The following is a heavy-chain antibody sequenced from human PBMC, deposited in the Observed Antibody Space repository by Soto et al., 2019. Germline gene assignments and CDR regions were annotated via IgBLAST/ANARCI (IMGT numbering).Heavy chain of an antibody. CDR3: ARDGAVALNWFDP. Sequence: GGSLRLSCAASGFTFSSYSMNWVRQAPGKGLEWVSSISSSSSYIYYADSVKGRFTISRDNAKNSLYLQMNSLRAEDTAVYYCARDGAVALNWFDPWGQGTLVTVSS. J-gene: IGHJ5*02. V-gene: IGHV3-21*01. CDR2: ISSSSSYI. D-gene: IGHD6-19*01. CDR1: GFTFSSYS.